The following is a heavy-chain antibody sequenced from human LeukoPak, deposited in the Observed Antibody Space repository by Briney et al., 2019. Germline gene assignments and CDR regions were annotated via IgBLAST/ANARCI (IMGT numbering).Heavy chain of an antibody. Sequence: SVKVSCKASGGTFSSYAISWVRQAPGQGLEWMGRIIPIFGTANYAQKFQGRVTITTDESTSTAYMELSSLRSEDTAVYYCARDTDGSGSYYDRYYYYYYMDVWGKGTTVTVSS. V-gene: IGHV1-69*05. CDR3: ARDTDGSGSYYDRYYYYYYMDV. CDR1: GGTFSSYA. D-gene: IGHD3-10*01. J-gene: IGHJ6*03. CDR2: IIPIFGTA.